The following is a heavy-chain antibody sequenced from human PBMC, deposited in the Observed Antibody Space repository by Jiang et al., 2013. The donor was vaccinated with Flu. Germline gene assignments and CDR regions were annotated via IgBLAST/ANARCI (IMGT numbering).Heavy chain of an antibody. J-gene: IGHJ5*02. CDR1: GYTFNSYF. D-gene: IGHD3-3*01. Sequence: GAEVKKPGESLKIACKGSGYTFNSYFIGWVRQKPGKGLEWMGIVYPGDSYTTYSPSFQGQVTISADKSINTAYLQWSSLEASDTAMYYCARSGVVTAVTNNWFDPWGQGTLVTVSS. CDR2: VYPGDSYT. V-gene: IGHV5-51*01. CDR3: ARSGVVTAVTNNWFDP.